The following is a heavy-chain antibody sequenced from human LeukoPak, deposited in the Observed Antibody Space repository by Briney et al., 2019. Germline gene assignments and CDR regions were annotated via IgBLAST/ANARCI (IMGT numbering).Heavy chain of an antibody. V-gene: IGHV3-30*03. CDR2: ISYDGSNK. D-gene: IGHD6-13*01. Sequence: GRSLRLSCAASGFTFSNYDMNWVRQAPGKGLEWVAVISYDGSNKYYGDTRKGRFTISRDNSKNTLYLQMNSLRAEDTAVYYCARDARQQLVERFDYWGQGTLVTVSS. CDR1: GFTFSNYD. CDR3: ARDARQQLVERFDY. J-gene: IGHJ4*02.